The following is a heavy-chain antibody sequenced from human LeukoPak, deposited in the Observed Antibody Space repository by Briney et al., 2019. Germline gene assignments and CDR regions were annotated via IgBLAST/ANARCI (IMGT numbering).Heavy chain of an antibody. J-gene: IGHJ6*03. CDR1: GFTFSSYS. CDR2: ISSSSSYI. D-gene: IGHD5-18*01. CDR3: ARPGYSYGYLVNYYMDV. Sequence: GGSLRLSCAASGFTFSSYSMNWVRQAPGKGLEWVSSISSSSSYIYYADSVKGRFTISRDNAKNSLYLQMNSLRAEDTAVYYCARPGYSYGYLVNYYMDVWGKGTTVTVSS. V-gene: IGHV3-21*01.